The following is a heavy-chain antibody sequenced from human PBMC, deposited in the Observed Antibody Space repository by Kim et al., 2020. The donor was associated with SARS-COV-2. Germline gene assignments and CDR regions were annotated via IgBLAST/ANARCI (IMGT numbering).Heavy chain of an antibody. CDR1: GGSFSGYY. J-gene: IGHJ3*02. D-gene: IGHD4-17*01. CDR3: ARGPTTTRYGDYMYAFDI. Sequence: SETLSLTCAVYGGSFSGYYWSWIRQPPGKGLEWIGEINHSGSTNYNPSLKSRVTISVDTSKNQFSLKLSSVTAADTAVYYCARGPTTTRYGDYMYAFDIWCQGTMVTVSS. V-gene: IGHV4-34*01. CDR2: INHSGST.